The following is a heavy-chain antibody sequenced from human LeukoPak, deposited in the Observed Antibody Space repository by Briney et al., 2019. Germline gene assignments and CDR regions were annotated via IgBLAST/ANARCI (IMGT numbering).Heavy chain of an antibody. Sequence: GGSLRLSCEASGFSVGDFWMAGVRQAPGKGLEWVAHIKEDRTADYYVDSVKGRFSISKDDGKNSLHLQMNSLRVEDTAVYYCVRGGWELDYWGQGTLVTVSS. D-gene: IGHD1-1*01. CDR1: GFSVGDFW. V-gene: IGHV3-7*01. CDR2: IKEDRTAD. J-gene: IGHJ4*02. CDR3: VRGGWELDY.